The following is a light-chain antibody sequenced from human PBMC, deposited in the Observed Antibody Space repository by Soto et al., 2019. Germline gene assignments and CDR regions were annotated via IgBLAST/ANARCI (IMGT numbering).Light chain of an antibody. V-gene: IGKV3-11*01. CDR2: DAS. CDR3: QQYSKWPT. Sequence: EIFLTQSPATLSLSQWERATLSCRASQSVSSYLAWYQQKPGQAPRLLIYDASNRATGIPARFSGSGSGTDFTLTISSLQSEDFAVYYCQQYSKWPTFGRGTKVDIK. J-gene: IGKJ1*01. CDR1: QSVSSY.